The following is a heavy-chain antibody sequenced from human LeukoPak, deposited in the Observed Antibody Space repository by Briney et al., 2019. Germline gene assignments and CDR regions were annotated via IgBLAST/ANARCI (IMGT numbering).Heavy chain of an antibody. Sequence: ASVKLSCTTSGYTFTGYYMHWVRQAPGQELEWMGRINPNSGGTNYAQKFQGRVTMTRDTSINPAYMTLNRVTAADTAVYYCATDAWGYYDSSGYYRQGDYWGQGTLVTVSS. CDR3: ATDAWGYYDSSGYYRQGDY. V-gene: IGHV1-2*06. J-gene: IGHJ4*02. CDR2: INPNSGGT. D-gene: IGHD3-22*01. CDR1: GYTFTGYY.